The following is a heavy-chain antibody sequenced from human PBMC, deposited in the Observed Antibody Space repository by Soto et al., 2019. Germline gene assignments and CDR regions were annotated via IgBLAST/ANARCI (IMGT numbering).Heavy chain of an antibody. CDR1: GFTVSSSY. Sequence: PGGSLRLSCAASGFTVSSSYMSWVRQAPGKGLEWVSVIYRGSSTYYADSVMGRFTISRDNSKNTLYLQMNSLRTEDTAVYYCAKGPRTYYYDSSGYSSDYFDYWGQGTLVTVSS. J-gene: IGHJ4*02. CDR2: IYRGSST. CDR3: AKGPRTYYYDSSGYSSDYFDY. D-gene: IGHD3-22*01. V-gene: IGHV3-66*01.